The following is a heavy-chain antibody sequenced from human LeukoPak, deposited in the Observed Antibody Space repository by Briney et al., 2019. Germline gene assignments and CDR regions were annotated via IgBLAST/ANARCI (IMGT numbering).Heavy chain of an antibody. CDR3: AKERYSYGYWRYFDY. Sequence: GGSLRLSCAASGFTFSSYAMGWVRQAPGKGLEWVSAISGSGGSTYYADSVKGRFTVSRDNSKNTLYLQMNSLRAEDTAVYYCAKERYSYGYWRYFDYWGQGTLVTVSS. CDR2: ISGSGGST. V-gene: IGHV3-23*01. J-gene: IGHJ4*02. CDR1: GFTFSSYA. D-gene: IGHD5-18*01.